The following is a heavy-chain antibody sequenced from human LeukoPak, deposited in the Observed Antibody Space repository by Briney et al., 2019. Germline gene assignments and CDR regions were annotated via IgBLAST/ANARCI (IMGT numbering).Heavy chain of an antibody. CDR2: ISGSGGST. D-gene: IGHD3-10*01. CDR1: GFTFSSYA. Sequence: PGGSLRLSCAASGFTFSSYAMSGVRQAPGKGLEWVSAISGSGGSTNYAPSVKGRFTISRDNSKNTLYLQMNSLRAEDTAVYYCASALYGSGTFLDYWGQGTLVTVSS. V-gene: IGHV3-23*01. CDR3: ASALYGSGTFLDY. J-gene: IGHJ4*02.